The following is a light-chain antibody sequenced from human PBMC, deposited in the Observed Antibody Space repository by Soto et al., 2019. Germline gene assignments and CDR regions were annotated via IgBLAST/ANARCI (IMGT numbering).Light chain of an antibody. CDR1: SGHSSYA. J-gene: IGLJ2*01. V-gene: IGLV4-69*01. CDR2: LNSDGSH. CDR3: QTWGTGIVI. Sequence: QSVLTQSPSASASLGASVKLTCTLSSGHSSYAIAWHQQQPEKGPRYLMKLNSDGSHSKGDGLPDRFSGSSSGAERYLTISSLQSESEADYYCQTWGTGIVIFGGGTKLTVL.